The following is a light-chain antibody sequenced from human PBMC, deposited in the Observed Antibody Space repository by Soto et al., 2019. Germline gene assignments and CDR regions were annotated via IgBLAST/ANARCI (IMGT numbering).Light chain of an antibody. CDR3: QQSYSTTRWT. J-gene: IGKJ1*01. CDR1: QTTSTH. CDR2: AAS. Sequence: NQMTQSPSSLSASIRDRATITLRASQTTSTHSNWYQQKPGKALKLLKYAASSLQSEVPSRFSGSGSETDFTLSIRSLQPEDFATYYCQQSYSTTRWTFGQGIEEEI. V-gene: IGKV1-39*01.